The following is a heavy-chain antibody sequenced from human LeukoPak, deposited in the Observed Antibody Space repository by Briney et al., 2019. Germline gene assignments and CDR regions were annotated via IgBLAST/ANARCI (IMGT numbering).Heavy chain of an antibody. CDR1: GGSLRSYY. J-gene: IGHJ4*02. Sequence: SETLSLTCTVSGGSLRSYYWSWIRQPAGKGLEWIGRIYSGGSTNYNPSLKSRVTMSVDTSENQFSLKLSSVTAADTAVYYCARESAYAVPDYWGQGSLVTVSS. V-gene: IGHV4-4*07. CDR2: IYSGGST. CDR3: ARESAYAVPDY. D-gene: IGHD6-19*01.